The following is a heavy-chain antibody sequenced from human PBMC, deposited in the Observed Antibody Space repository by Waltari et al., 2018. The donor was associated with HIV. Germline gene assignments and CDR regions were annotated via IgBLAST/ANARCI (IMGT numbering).Heavy chain of an antibody. Sequence: QITLKESGPTLVKPTQTLPLTCTFSGFSLSTSGVGVGWIRQPPGKALEWLALIYWNDDKRYSPSLKSRLTITKDTSKNQVVLTMTNMDPVDTATYYCAHSKGVVAAFDYWGQGTLVTVSS. D-gene: IGHD2-15*01. CDR1: GFSLSTSGVG. CDR2: IYWNDDK. V-gene: IGHV2-5*01. CDR3: AHSKGVVAAFDY. J-gene: IGHJ4*02.